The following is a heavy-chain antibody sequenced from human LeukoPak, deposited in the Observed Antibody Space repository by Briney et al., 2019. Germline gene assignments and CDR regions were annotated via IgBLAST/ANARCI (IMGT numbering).Heavy chain of an antibody. Sequence: GGSLRLSCAASGFTFSSYGMHWVRQAPGKGLEGVAFIRYDGSNKYYADSVKGRFTISRDNSKNTLYLQMNSLRAEDTAVYYCAKEVTTMVLIDYWGQGTLVTVSS. CDR1: GFTFSSYG. V-gene: IGHV3-30*02. D-gene: IGHD3-10*01. J-gene: IGHJ4*02. CDR3: AKEVTTMVLIDY. CDR2: IRYDGSNK.